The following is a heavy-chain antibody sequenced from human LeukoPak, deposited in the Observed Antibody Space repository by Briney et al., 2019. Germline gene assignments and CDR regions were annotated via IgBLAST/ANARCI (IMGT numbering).Heavy chain of an antibody. V-gene: IGHV3-48*02. CDR3: ARAPTPYFTYSMDV. CDR1: GFSFSGFG. D-gene: IGHD2-21*01. J-gene: IGHJ6*03. Sequence: GGSLRLSCAASGFSFSGFGMNWVRQAPGEGLEWISYIGSSGSAGGNIYYAVSVKGRFTVSRDNAKDSLFLQMNSLQDADTAVYYCARAPTPYFTYSMDVWGKGTTVTVSS. CDR2: IGSSGSAGGNI.